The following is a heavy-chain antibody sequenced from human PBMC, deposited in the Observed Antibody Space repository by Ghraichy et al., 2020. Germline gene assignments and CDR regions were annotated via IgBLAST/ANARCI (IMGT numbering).Heavy chain of an antibody. D-gene: IGHD6-13*01. J-gene: IGHJ2*01. V-gene: IGHV3-30*18. Sequence: GGSLRLSCAASGFTFSSYGMHWVRQAPAKGLEWVAVISYDGSNKYYADSVKGRFTISRDNSKNTLYLQMNSLRAEDTAVYYAAKERYSSSRYPGKFDLWGRGTLVTVSS. CDR2: ISYDGSNK. CDR3: AKERYSSSRYPGKFDL. CDR1: GFTFSSYG.